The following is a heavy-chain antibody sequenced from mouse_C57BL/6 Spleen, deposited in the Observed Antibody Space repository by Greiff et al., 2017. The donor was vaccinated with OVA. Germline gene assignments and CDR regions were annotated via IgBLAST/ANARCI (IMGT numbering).Heavy chain of an antibody. CDR2: IDPSDSYT. Sequence: LQQPGAELVRPGTSVKLSCKASGYTFTSYWMHWVKQRPGQGLEWIGVIDPSDSYTNYNQKFKGKATLTVDTSSSTAYMQLSSLTSEDSAVYYCARARYYGYDGYFDYWGQGTTLTVSS. CDR1: GYTFTSYW. V-gene: IGHV1-59*01. D-gene: IGHD2-2*01. J-gene: IGHJ2*01. CDR3: ARARYYGYDGYFDY.